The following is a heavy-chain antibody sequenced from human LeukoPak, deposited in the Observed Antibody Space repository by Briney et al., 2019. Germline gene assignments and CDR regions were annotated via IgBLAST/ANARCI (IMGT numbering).Heavy chain of an antibody. CDR2: VHHTGST. D-gene: IGHD3-3*01. Sequence: SETLSLTCNVSGYSISRGYYWGWIRQPPGKGLEWIGSVHHTGSTYYNPSLRSRVSISVDKSTNHISLEVTSVTAADTAVYYCARGSLSTIFGVVTHFDYWGQGTLVTVSS. CDR3: ARGSLSTIFGVVTHFDY. CDR1: GYSISRGYY. J-gene: IGHJ4*02. V-gene: IGHV4-38-2*02.